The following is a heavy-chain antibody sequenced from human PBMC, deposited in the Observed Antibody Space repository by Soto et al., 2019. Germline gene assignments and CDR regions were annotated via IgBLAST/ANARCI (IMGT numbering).Heavy chain of an antibody. CDR1: GFTFSGSA. D-gene: IGHD6-13*01. Sequence: PGGSLRLSCAASGFTFSGSAMHWVRQASGKGLEWVGRIRSKANSYATAYAASVKGRFTISRDDSKNTAYLQMNSLKTEDTAVYYCTRLGVAAAGNLWGQGTLVTVSS. V-gene: IGHV3-73*01. CDR3: TRLGVAAAGNL. CDR2: IRSKANSYAT. J-gene: IGHJ4*02.